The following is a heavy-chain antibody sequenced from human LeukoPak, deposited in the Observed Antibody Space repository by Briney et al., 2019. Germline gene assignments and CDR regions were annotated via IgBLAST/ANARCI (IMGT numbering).Heavy chain of an antibody. J-gene: IGHJ6*02. D-gene: IGHD3-3*01. V-gene: IGHV3-53*04. Sequence: GGSLRLSCAASGFTVSNKYMTWVRQAPGKGLEWVSVIYSGAGTDYADSVKGRFTISRHNSKNTLYLQMNSLRTEDTAVYYCARMYFDFWRNISESRYGMDVWGQGTTDTVSS. CDR3: ARMYFDFWRNISESRYGMDV. CDR2: IYSGAGT. CDR1: GFTVSNKY.